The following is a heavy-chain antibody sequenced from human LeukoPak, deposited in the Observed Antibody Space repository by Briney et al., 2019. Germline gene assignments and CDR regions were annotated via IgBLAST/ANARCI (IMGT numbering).Heavy chain of an antibody. J-gene: IGHJ4*02. CDR2: ISSSRSSI. Sequence: GGSLRLSCAASGFTFSSYTMNWVRQAPGKGLEWVSSISSSRSSIYYADSMKGRSTISRDNAKNSLYLQMNSLGAEDTAVYYCAKSFWWFGEFSPFDYWGQGTLVTVPS. CDR1: GFTFSSYT. V-gene: IGHV3-21*01. CDR3: AKSFWWFGEFSPFDY. D-gene: IGHD3-10*01.